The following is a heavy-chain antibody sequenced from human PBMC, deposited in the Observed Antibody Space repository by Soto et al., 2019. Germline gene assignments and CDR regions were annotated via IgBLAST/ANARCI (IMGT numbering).Heavy chain of an antibody. D-gene: IGHD6-13*01. CDR1: GFSLSTSAVG. CDR3: AQRRGEPVPSPPGSSWILGPSPFDP. Sequence: QITLKESGATLVKPTQTLTLTCTFSGFSLSTSAVGVGWIRQPPGKALEWLALIYWDYDKRYSPSLKSRLTFNKDTSQNQVVLTMTNMDPVDTATYYCAQRRGEPVPSPPGSSWILGPSPFDPWGQGTLVTVSS. CDR2: IYWDYDK. J-gene: IGHJ5*02. V-gene: IGHV2-5*02.